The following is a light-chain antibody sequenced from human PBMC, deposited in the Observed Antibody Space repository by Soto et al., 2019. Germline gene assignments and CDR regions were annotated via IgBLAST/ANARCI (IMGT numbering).Light chain of an antibody. J-gene: IGKJ3*01. CDR1: QGISNY. V-gene: IGKV1-27*01. CDR2: AAS. CDR3: QKYNSAPRLT. Sequence: DIQMTQSPSSLSASVGDRVTITCRASQGISNYLAWYQQKPGKVPKLLIYAASTLQSVVPSRFSGSGSGTDFTITISSLQPEDVATYYCQKYNSAPRLTFGPGTKVDIK.